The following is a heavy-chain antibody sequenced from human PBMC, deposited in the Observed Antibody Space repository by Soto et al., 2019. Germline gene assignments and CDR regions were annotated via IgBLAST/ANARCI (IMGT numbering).Heavy chain of an antibody. J-gene: IGHJ6*03. CDR3: ARGITTLGYYYYYMDV. Sequence: EVQLVESGGGLVQPGGSLRLSCAASGFTFSSYAMHWVRQAPGKGLEYVSAISSNGGSTYYANSVEGRFTISRDNSKNTLYLQMGSLRAEYMAVYYCARGITTLGYYYYYMDVWGKGTTVTVSS. D-gene: IGHD3-16*01. CDR2: ISSNGGST. V-gene: IGHV3-64*01. CDR1: GFTFSSYA.